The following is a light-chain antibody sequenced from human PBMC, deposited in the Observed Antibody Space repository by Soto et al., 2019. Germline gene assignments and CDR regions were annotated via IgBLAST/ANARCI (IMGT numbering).Light chain of an antibody. Sequence: SYELTQPPSVSVAPGKTARITCGGNDIATKSVHWYLQKPGQAPVLVIYYDCDRPSGVPERFSGSNSENTATLTISRVEAGDEADYYCQVWDSASDHVVFGGGTKVTVL. V-gene: IGLV3-21*04. J-gene: IGLJ2*01. CDR3: QVWDSASDHVV. CDR2: YDC. CDR1: DIATKS.